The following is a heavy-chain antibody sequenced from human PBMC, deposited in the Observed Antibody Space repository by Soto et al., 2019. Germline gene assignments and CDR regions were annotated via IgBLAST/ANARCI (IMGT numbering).Heavy chain of an antibody. V-gene: IGHV5-51*01. CDR3: ERLLRRRETDYGMDV. CDR1: GYAFSGYW. Sequence: PGESLKISCHGSGYAFSGYWIAWVRQMPGKGLEWMGIIYPGDSDTRYSPSFQGQVTISADKSISTAYLQWSSLKASDTAMYYCERLLRRRETDYGMDVWGQGTTVTVSS. D-gene: IGHD1-1*01. J-gene: IGHJ6*02. CDR2: IYPGDSDT.